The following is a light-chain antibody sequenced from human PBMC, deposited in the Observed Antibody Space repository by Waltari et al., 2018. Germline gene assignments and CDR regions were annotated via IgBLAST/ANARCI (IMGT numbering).Light chain of an antibody. CDR1: QSINNY. CDR3: QQYYSTPPT. CDR2: DAS. J-gene: IGKJ1*01. Sequence: EIVLTQSPATLSLSPGERATLSCRASQSINNYLAWYQQKPGQAPRLLIYDASNRATGIPGRFSGSGSGADFTLTIDSLEPEDFAVYYCQQYYSTPPTFGQGTKVEIK. V-gene: IGKV3-11*01.